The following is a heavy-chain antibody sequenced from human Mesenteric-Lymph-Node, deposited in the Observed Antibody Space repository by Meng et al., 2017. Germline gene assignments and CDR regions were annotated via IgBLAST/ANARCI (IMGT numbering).Heavy chain of an antibody. J-gene: IGHJ3*02. CDR1: GGSISSYY. V-gene: IGHV4-59*12. CDR2: IYYSGST. Sequence: SETLSLTCTVSGGSISSYYLSWIRQPPGKGLEWIGYIYYSGSTNYNPSLKSRVTISVDTSKNQFSLKLSSVTAADTAVYYCARETSRRDYCDSSGLLPDAFDIWGQGKKV. D-gene: IGHD3-22*01. CDR3: ARETSRRDYCDSSGLLPDAFDI.